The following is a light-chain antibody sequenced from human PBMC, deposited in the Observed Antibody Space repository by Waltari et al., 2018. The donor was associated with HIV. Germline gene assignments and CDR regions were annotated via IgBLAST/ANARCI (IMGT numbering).Light chain of an antibody. CDR3: AAWDGSLNGRVL. Sequence: QSVLTQPPSASGTPGQRVTISCSGSSSNIGSNTVNWYQQFPGTAPKLLIYSNNQLPSGVPDRFSGSKSGTSASLTVSGLQSEDEADYYCAAWDGSLNGRVLFGGGTKLTVL. CDR1: SSNIGSNT. CDR2: SNN. J-gene: IGLJ2*01. V-gene: IGLV1-44*01.